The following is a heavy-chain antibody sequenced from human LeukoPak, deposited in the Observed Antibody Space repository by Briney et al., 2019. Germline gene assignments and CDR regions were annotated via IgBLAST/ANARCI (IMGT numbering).Heavy chain of an antibody. D-gene: IGHD6-19*01. CDR2: IYADGST. J-gene: IGHJ4*02. Sequence: GGSLRLSCAASGFTVSTNYMSWVRQAPGKRLEWVSVIYADGSTYYADSVKGRFTISRDNSKNTLHLQMNSLRAEDTAVYYCARSGAGWFDYWGQGTLVTVSS. CDR1: GFTVSTNY. CDR3: ARSGAGWFDY. V-gene: IGHV3-53*01.